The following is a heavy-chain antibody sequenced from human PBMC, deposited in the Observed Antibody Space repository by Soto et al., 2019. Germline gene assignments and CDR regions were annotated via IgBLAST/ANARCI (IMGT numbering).Heavy chain of an antibody. J-gene: IGHJ6*02. CDR3: ASDGTVNSGYENDGNYYNLGMDV. CDR2: ISYDGSNK. Sequence: GGSLRLSCAASGFTFSSYGMHWVRQAPGKGLEWVAVISYDGSNKNYADSVKGRFTISRDNSKNTQYLQMNSLRAEDTAVYYCASDGTVNSGYENDGNYYNLGMDVWGQGTTVTVSS. V-gene: IGHV3-30*03. CDR1: GFTFSSYG. D-gene: IGHD5-12*01.